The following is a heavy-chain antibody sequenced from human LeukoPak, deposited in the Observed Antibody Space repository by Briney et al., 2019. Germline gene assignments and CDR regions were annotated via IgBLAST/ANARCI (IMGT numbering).Heavy chain of an antibody. CDR1: GFSFSSYW. J-gene: IGHJ4*02. V-gene: IGHV3-74*01. Sequence: PGGSLRLSCAASGFSFSSYWMHWVRQAPGKGLVWVSRIKSDGSSTSYAGFVKGRFTISRDNAKNTLYLQMNSLRGEDTAVYYCARKSVVTAGRKPYDFWDQGTLVTVSP. D-gene: IGHD2-2*01. CDR3: ARKSVVTAGRKPYDF. CDR2: IKSDGSST.